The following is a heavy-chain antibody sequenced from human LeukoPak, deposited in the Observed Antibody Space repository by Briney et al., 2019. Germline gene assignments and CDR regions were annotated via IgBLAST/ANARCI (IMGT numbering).Heavy chain of an antibody. V-gene: IGHV4-59*01. Sequence: SETLSLTCSVSGGPITEYYWSWIRQPPGKGLEWIGYIYHTGSTNYSPSLKSRVTMSVDASRNQFSLKLVSVTAADTAVYHCARDRGSTGYYYLDSWGQGILVTASS. CDR1: GGPITEYY. J-gene: IGHJ4*02. CDR3: ARDRGSTGYYYLDS. CDR2: IYHTGST. D-gene: IGHD6-19*01.